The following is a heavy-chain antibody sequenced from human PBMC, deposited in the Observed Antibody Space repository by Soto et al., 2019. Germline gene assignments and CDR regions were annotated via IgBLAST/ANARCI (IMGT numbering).Heavy chain of an antibody. CDR2: IHYTGST. CDR3: ARSGPYVWGSYRVWWFDP. Sequence: PSETLSLTCTVSGASVSNAGHYWSWIRQPPGKGLEYIGYIHYTGSTKYNPSLESRVTTSLDMSKNQFSLKLNSVSAADTAVYYCARSGPYVWGSYRVWWFDPRGQGTLVTVSS. CDR1: GASVSNAGHY. V-gene: IGHV4-61*08. J-gene: IGHJ5*02. D-gene: IGHD3-16*02.